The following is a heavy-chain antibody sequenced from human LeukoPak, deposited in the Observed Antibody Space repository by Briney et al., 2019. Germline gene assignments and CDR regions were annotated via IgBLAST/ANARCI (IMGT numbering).Heavy chain of an antibody. CDR2: INPNSGGT. V-gene: IGHV1-2*02. CDR3: VGDMVRGVILRRVLEY. CDR1: GYTVTGYH. J-gene: IGHJ4*02. D-gene: IGHD3-10*01. Sequence: ASVKVSCKASGYTVTGYHMHWVRQAPGQGLEWMGWINPNSGGTNYAQKFQGRVTMTRDTSINTAYMELSRLRSDDTAVYYCVGDMVRGVILRRVLEYWGQGTLVTVSS.